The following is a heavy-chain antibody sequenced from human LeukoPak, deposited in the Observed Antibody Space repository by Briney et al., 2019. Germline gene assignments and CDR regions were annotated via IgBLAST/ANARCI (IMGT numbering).Heavy chain of an antibody. D-gene: IGHD5-12*01. CDR1: GGSISSGSYY. CDR2: IYTSGST. V-gene: IGHV4-61*02. J-gene: IGHJ4*02. CDR3: ARGGGYGGYDLYYFDY. Sequence: PSETLSLTCTVSGGSISSGSYYWSWIRQPAGKGLEWIGRIYTSGSTNYNPSLKSRVTISVDTSKNQFSLKLSSVTAVDTAVYYCARGGGYGGYDLYYFDYWGQGTLVTVSS.